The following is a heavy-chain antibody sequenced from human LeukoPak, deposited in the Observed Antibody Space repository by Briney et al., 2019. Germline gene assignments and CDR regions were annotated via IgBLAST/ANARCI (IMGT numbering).Heavy chain of an antibody. V-gene: IGHV4-39*01. CDR3: ARDLNYDILTGSQGAFDI. CDR2: IYYSGST. D-gene: IGHD3-9*01. J-gene: IGHJ3*02. Sequence: PSETLSLTCTVSGGSISSSSYYWGWIRQPPGKGLEWIGSIYYSGSTYYNPSLKSRVTISVDTSKNQFSLKLSSVTAADTAVYYCARDLNYDILTGSQGAFDIWGQGTMVSLSS. CDR1: GGSISSSSYY.